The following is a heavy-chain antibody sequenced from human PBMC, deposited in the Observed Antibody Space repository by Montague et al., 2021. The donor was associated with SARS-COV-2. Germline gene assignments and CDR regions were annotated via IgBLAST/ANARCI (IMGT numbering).Heavy chain of an antibody. V-gene: IGHV4-59*02. CDR2: IYYSGST. D-gene: IGHD3-10*01. CDR1: SGSVYGHY. CDR3: ARSEGSGSYWGYYGMDV. J-gene: IGHJ6*02. Sequence: SETLSLTCTVSSGSVYGHYLAWIRQPPGKGLEWIGYIYYSGSTNYNPSLKSRVTISVDTSKNQFSLKLSSVTAADTAMYYCARSEGSGSYWGYYGMDVWGQGTTVTVSS.